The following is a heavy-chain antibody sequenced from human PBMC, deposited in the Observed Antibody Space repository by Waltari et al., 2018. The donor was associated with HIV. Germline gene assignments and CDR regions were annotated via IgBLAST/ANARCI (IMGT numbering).Heavy chain of an antibody. D-gene: IGHD3-22*01. Sequence: EVHVLESGGGSVQPGGSLRLSCAASGLTFRNYAMTWVRQAPGKGLELISTISGIAGSMYYADSVKVRFTISRDNFKHTLFLQMNSLRVEDTAVYYCAKDWENDSNGYSYLGAFDLWGPGTSVVVSS. CDR3: AKDWENDSNGYSYLGAFDL. CDR2: ISGIAGSM. CDR1: GLTFRNYA. V-gene: IGHV3-23*01. J-gene: IGHJ3*01.